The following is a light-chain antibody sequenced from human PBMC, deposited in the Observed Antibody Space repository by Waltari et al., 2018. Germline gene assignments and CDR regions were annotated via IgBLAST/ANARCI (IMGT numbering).Light chain of an antibody. CDR3: QHYVRLPAT. Sequence: EIVLTQSPGTLSLSPGERATLPCRASQSVGRTLAWYQQKPGQAPRLLMYGASSRATGTPDWFSGSGSGTDFSLTISRLEPEDFAVYYCQHYVRLPATFGQGTKVEIK. V-gene: IGKV3-20*01. CDR1: QSVGRT. J-gene: IGKJ1*01. CDR2: GAS.